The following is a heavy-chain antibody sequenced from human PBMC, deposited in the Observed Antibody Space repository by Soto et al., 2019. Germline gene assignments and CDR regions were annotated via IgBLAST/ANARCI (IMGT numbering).Heavy chain of an antibody. J-gene: IGHJ6*02. CDR1: GYTFTGYY. CDR2: INSNRGGT. D-gene: IGHD6-13*01. Sequence: QVQLVQSGAEVKKPGASVKVSCKASGYTFTGYYMHWVRQAPGQGLEWIGWINSNRGGTRYAQKFQGWVTMTRDTSISTAYMELSRLRSDDTALYYCARGRGEQQLVIGDYYYGMDVWGQGTTVTVPS. CDR3: ARGRGEQQLVIGDYYYGMDV. V-gene: IGHV1-2*04.